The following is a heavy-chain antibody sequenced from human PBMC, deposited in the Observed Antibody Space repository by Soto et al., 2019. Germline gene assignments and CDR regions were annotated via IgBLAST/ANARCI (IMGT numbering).Heavy chain of an antibody. J-gene: IGHJ4*02. D-gene: IGHD1-7*01. V-gene: IGHV3-30-3*01. CDR3: ARDGGNYVVDGFDY. CDR2: ISYDGSNK. CDR1: GFTFSSYA. Sequence: QVQLVESGGGVVQPGRSLRLSCAASGFTFSSYAMHWVRQAPGKGLEWVAVISYDGSNKYYADSVKGRFTISRDNSKNTLYLQMNSLRAEDTAVYYCARDGGNYVVDGFDYWGQGTLVTVSS.